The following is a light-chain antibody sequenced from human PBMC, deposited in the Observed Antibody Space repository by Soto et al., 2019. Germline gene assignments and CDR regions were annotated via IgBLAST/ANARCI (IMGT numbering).Light chain of an antibody. CDR1: SSNIGKPF. Sequence: QSVLTQPPSVSAAPGQKVTISCSGTSSNIGKPFVSWYQQFPGAAPRLLIFDINKRPSGIPDRFSGSRSGTSATLGITGLQTGDEADYYCGTWDSSLSAWVFGGGTKLTVL. J-gene: IGLJ3*02. CDR2: DIN. V-gene: IGLV1-51*01. CDR3: GTWDSSLSAWV.